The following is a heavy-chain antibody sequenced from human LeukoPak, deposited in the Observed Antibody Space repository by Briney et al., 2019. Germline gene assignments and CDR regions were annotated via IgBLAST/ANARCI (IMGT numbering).Heavy chain of an antibody. CDR2: ISYDGSNK. J-gene: IGHJ4*02. Sequence: GGSLRLSCAASGFTFNNYPMHWVRQAPGKGLEWVAVISYDGSNKYYADSVKGRFTISRNNSKNTLYLQMNSLRAEDTAVYYCARGAIVGANFDYWGQETLVTVSS. D-gene: IGHD1-26*01. CDR3: ARGAIVGANFDY. V-gene: IGHV3-30-3*01. CDR1: GFTFNNYP.